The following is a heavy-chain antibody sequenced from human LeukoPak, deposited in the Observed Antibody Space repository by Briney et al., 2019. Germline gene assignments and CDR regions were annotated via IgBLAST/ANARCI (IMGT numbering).Heavy chain of an antibody. Sequence: GGSLRLSCAASGFTFSSYAMSWVRQAPGKGLEWVSSISSSSSYIYYADSVKGRFTISRDNAKNSLYLQMNSLRAEDTAVYYCARAPEPDIVVVPAALPNWFDPWGQGTLVTVSS. J-gene: IGHJ5*02. CDR1: GFTFSSYA. CDR2: ISSSSSYI. CDR3: ARAPEPDIVVVPAALPNWFDP. D-gene: IGHD2-2*01. V-gene: IGHV3-21*01.